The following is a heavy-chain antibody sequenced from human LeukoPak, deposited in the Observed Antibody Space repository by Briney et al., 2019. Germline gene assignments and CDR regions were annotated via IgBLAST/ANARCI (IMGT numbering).Heavy chain of an antibody. J-gene: IGHJ4*02. CDR1: GFTFSSYA. V-gene: IGHV3-23*01. D-gene: IGHD2-8*02. CDR2: ISGSGGNT. CDR3: AKVMDSLGYCTGGVCYRAIDF. Sequence: GESLKISCAASGFTFSSYAMSWVRQAPGKGLEWVSAISGSGGNTYYADSVKGRFTIARDNSKNTLYLQMNSLRAEDTAVYYCAKVMDSLGYCTGGVCYRAIDFWGQGTLVTVSS.